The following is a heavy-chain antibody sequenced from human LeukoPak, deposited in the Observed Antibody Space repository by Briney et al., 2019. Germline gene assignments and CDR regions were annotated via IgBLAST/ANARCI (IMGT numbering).Heavy chain of an antibody. D-gene: IGHD2-15*01. J-gene: IGHJ4*02. V-gene: IGHV3-66*02. CDR3: ARDLFGGTCLGVFDY. CDR2: IHAGGTT. Sequence: PGGSLRLSCAASGFTVSTNYMSWVRQAPGKGLEWVSIIHAGGTTYYADSVKGRFTISRDNSKNTLYLQMNNPRTEDTAVYYCARDLFGGTCLGVFDYWGQGTLVTVSS. CDR1: GFTVSTNY.